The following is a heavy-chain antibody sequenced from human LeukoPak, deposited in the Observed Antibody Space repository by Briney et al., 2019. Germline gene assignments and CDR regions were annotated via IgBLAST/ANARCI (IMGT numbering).Heavy chain of an antibody. CDR2: INSDGSST. CDR3: ARATTYDFWSGYLYYFDY. D-gene: IGHD3-3*01. J-gene: IGHJ4*02. Sequence: GGSLRLSCAASGFTFSSYWMHWVRQAPGKGLVWVSRINSDGSSTSYADSVKGRFTISRDNAKNTLSLQMNSLRAEDTAVYYCARATTYDFWSGYLYYFDYWGQGTLVTVSS. CDR1: GFTFSSYW. V-gene: IGHV3-74*01.